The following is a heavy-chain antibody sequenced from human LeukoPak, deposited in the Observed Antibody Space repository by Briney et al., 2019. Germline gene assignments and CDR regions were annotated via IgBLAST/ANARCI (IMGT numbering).Heavy chain of an antibody. CDR2: IKQDGSEK. CDR1: GFTFRSYA. J-gene: IGHJ4*02. V-gene: IGHV3-7*01. CDR3: AKVAKYYYGSETYYFFDY. Sequence: PGGSLRLSCAASGFTFRSYAMHWVRQAPGKGLEWVANIKQDGSEKYYVDSVKGRFTISRDNAKNSLYLQMNSLRVEDTAVYYCAKVAKYYYGSETYYFFDYWGQGTLVTASS. D-gene: IGHD3-10*01.